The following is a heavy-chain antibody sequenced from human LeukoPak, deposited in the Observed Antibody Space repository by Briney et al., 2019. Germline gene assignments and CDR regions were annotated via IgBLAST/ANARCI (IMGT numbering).Heavy chain of an antibody. V-gene: IGHV4-31*03. CDR1: GGSISSGGYY. J-gene: IGHJ6*03. Sequence: SETLSLTCTVSGGSISSGGYYWSWIRQHPGKGLEWIGYIYYSGSTYYNPSLKSRVTISVDRSKNQFSLKLSSVTAADTAVYYCAREIGCSSTSCYMYYYYYMDVWGKGTTVTVSS. CDR3: AREIGCSSTSCYMYYYYYMDV. CDR2: IYYSGST. D-gene: IGHD2-2*02.